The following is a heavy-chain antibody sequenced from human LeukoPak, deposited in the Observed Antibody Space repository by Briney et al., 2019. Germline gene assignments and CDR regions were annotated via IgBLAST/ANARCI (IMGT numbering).Heavy chain of an antibody. V-gene: IGHV3-23*01. CDR3: ATVYQLLPLDY. CDR1: GFTFTTYP. Sequence: GGSLRLSCAASGFTFTTYPMSWVRQAPGKGLEWVSAISASGGSTYYADSVKGRFTISRDNSKNTLYLQMNSLIAEDTAVYYCATVYQLLPLDYWGQGTLVTVSS. J-gene: IGHJ4*02. D-gene: IGHD2-2*01. CDR2: ISASGGST.